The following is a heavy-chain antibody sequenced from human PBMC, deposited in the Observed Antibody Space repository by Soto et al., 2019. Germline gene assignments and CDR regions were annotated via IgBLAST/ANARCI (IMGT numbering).Heavy chain of an antibody. V-gene: IGHV3-23*01. CDR2: IGASGASK. CDR1: GFTFSSHA. CDR3: LKKRIGGDY. Sequence: LRLSCAASGFTFSSHAMTWVRQAPGKGLEWVSGIGASGASKYYADSVRGRFTISRDNSNNTLYLLMNSLRADDTAIYYCLKKRIGGDYWGPGSRVTVSS. D-gene: IGHD2-15*01. J-gene: IGHJ4*02.